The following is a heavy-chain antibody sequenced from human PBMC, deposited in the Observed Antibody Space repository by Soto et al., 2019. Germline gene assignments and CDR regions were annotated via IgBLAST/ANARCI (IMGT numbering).Heavy chain of an antibody. CDR2: IKSKTDGGTT. D-gene: IGHD3-3*01. J-gene: IGHJ6*03. CDR1: GFTFSNAW. V-gene: IGHV3-15*01. CDR3: TTSSGGSGYYTYYYYYYIDV. Sequence: GGSLRLSCAASGFTFSNAWMSWVRQAPGKGLEWVGRIKSKTDGGTTDYAAPVKGRFTISRDDSKNTLYLQMNSLKTEDTAVYYCTTSSGGSGYYTYYYYYYIDVWGKGTTVTVSS.